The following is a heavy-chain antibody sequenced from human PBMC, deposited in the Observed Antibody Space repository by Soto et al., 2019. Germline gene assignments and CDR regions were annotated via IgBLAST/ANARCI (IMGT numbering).Heavy chain of an antibody. V-gene: IGHV3-30-3*01. D-gene: IGHD2-21*02. CDR2: MTSDGSSK. J-gene: IGHJ5*02. CDR1: GFAFNSHS. Sequence: QMQPLESGGGVVQPGKALRLSCAASGFAFNSHSMHWVRQAPGKGLEWLALMTSDGSSKFYADSVKGRCTISRDNSKNALSLEMNGLRSEDTAVYYCARDRVIRYNGDELDLWGQGTLVTVSS. CDR3: ARDRVIRYNGDELDL.